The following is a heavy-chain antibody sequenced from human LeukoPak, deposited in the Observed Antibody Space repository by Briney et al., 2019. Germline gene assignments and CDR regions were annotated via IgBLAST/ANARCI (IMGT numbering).Heavy chain of an antibody. D-gene: IGHD2-21*01. Sequence: PSETLSLTCAVYGGSFSGYYWSWIRQPPGKGLEWIGEINHSGSTNYNPSLKSRVTISVDTSKNQFSLKLGSVTAADTAVYYCARGRLKGLDVWGQGTTVTVSS. J-gene: IGHJ6*02. V-gene: IGHV4-34*01. CDR2: INHSGST. CDR3: ARGRLKGLDV. CDR1: GGSFSGYY.